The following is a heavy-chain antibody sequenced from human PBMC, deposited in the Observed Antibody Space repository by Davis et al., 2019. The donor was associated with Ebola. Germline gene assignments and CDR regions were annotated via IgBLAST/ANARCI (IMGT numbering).Heavy chain of an antibody. CDR2: ISGSGGST. CDR3: AKVLAPARGIAVAGDLDY. V-gene: IGHV3-23*01. CDR1: GFTFSSYA. J-gene: IGHJ4*02. D-gene: IGHD6-19*01. Sequence: GGSLRLSCAASGFTFSSYAMSWVRQAPGKGLEWVSAISGSGGSTYYADSVKGRFTISRDNSKNTLYLQMNSLRAEDTAVYYCAKVLAPARGIAVAGDLDYWGQGTLVTVSS.